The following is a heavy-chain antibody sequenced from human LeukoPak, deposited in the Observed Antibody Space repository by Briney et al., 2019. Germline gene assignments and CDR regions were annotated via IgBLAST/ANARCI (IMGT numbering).Heavy chain of an antibody. Sequence: SETLSLTCTVSGGSISSYYWSWIRQPPGKGLVWIGYIYYSGSTNYNPSLKSRVTISVDTSKNQFSLKLSSVTAADTAVYYCARGYGDPPRFDYWGQGTLVTVSS. CDR1: GGSISSYY. CDR2: IYYSGST. V-gene: IGHV4-59*01. CDR3: ARGYGDPPRFDY. J-gene: IGHJ4*02. D-gene: IGHD4-17*01.